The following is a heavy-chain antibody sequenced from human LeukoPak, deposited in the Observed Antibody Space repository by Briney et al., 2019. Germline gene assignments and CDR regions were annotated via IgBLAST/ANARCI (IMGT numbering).Heavy chain of an antibody. V-gene: IGHV3-23*01. Sequence: PGGSLRLSCAASGFTFSSYAMIWVRQAPGKGLEWVSAVSGNGVNTYYADSVKGRFTISRDNSKNTLYLQMNSLRAEDTAVYYCAKDKHIVVVTAMDYWGQGTLVTVSS. J-gene: IGHJ4*02. CDR2: VSGNGVNT. CDR3: AKDKHIVVVTAMDY. CDR1: GFTFSSYA. D-gene: IGHD2-21*02.